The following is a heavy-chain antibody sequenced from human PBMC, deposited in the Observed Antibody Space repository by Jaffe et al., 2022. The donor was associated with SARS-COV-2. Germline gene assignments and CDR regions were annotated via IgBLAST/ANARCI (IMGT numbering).Heavy chain of an antibody. CDR2: IYFSGST. J-gene: IGHJ3*02. V-gene: IGHV4-39*01. CDR1: GASISSSSYY. CDR3: ARHYGLYSSYWSAFDI. D-gene: IGHD6-13*01. Sequence: QLQLQESGPGLVKPSETLSLTCSVSGASISSSSYYWGWIRQPPGKGLEWIGSIYFSGSTYYNPSLRSRVTISLDMSNNQFSLKLSSVTAADTAVYYCARHYGLYSSYWSAFDIWGQGTLVTVSS.